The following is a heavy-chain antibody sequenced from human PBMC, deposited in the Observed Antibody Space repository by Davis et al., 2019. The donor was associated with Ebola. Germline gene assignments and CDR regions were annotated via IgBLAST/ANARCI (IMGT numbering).Heavy chain of an antibody. CDR3: ARETPISSRSDW. CDR2: ITTNGWST. Sequence: PGGSLRLSCAASGFTFSSYAMHWVRQAPGKGLEWVSSITTNGWSTYYADSVKGRFIISRDNAKNSLFLQMHSLRGDDTAVYFCARETPISSRSDWWGQGTLVTVSS. CDR1: GFTFSSYA. V-gene: IGHV3-48*01. D-gene: IGHD2-2*01. J-gene: IGHJ4*02.